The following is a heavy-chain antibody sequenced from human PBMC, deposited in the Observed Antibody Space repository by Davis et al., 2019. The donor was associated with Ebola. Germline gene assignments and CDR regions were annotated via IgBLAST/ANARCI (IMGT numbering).Heavy chain of an antibody. CDR2: ISAYNGNT. CDR1: GYTFTSYG. D-gene: IGHD2-15*01. J-gene: IGHJ6*02. V-gene: IGHV1-18*04. Sequence: AASVKVSCKASGYTFTSYGISWVRQAPGQGLEWMGWISAYNGNTNYAQKLQGRVTMTTDTSTSTAYMEVGILRSDDTAVYYCAREQEGGGYGMDVWGQGTTVTVSS. CDR3: AREQEGGGYGMDV.